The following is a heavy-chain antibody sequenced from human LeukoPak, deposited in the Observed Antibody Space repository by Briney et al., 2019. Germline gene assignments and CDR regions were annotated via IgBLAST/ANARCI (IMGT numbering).Heavy chain of an antibody. CDR1: GFTFSSYA. J-gene: IGHJ4*02. Sequence: PGGSLRLSCAASGFTFSSYAMSWVRQAPGKGLEWVSAISGSGGSTYYADSVKGRFTISRDNSKNTLYLQMNSLRAEDTAVHYCAKDRDYVNYFDYWGQGTLVTVSS. CDR2: ISGSGGST. V-gene: IGHV3-23*01. CDR3: AKDRDYVNYFDY. D-gene: IGHD4-17*01.